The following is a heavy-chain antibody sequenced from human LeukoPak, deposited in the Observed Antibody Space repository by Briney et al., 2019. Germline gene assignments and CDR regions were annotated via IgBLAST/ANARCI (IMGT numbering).Heavy chain of an antibody. Sequence: PSETLSLTCTVSGDSLSNYYWSWLRQPAGKGLEWIGRMYTRGSANYNPSLKSRVTMSLETSKNQFSLKLNSVTAADTAVYYCARGPNRITMMIVDAFDIWGQGTMVTISS. CDR3: ARGPNRITMMIVDAFDI. CDR2: MYTRGSA. V-gene: IGHV4-4*07. CDR1: GDSLSNYY. J-gene: IGHJ3*02. D-gene: IGHD3-22*01.